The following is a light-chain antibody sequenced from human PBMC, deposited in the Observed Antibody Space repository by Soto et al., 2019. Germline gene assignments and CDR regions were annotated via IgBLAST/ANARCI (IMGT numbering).Light chain of an antibody. Sequence: DIPMTQSPSTLSASVGHSVTITCRASQTISNWLAWYQQKPGKAPNLLIYDASSLESGVPSRFSGSGSGTEFTLTISSLQPDDFSTYYCQQYNSYPWTFGQGTKVEVK. V-gene: IGKV1-5*01. CDR3: QQYNSYPWT. CDR2: DAS. CDR1: QTISNW. J-gene: IGKJ1*01.